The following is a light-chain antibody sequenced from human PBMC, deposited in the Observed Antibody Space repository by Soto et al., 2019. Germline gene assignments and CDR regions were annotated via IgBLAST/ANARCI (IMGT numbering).Light chain of an antibody. CDR1: SSDVGGYDY. CDR2: EVT. Sequence: QSVLTQPPSASGSPGRSVTISCTGTSSDVGGYDYVSWFQQHPGKAPKLIIYEVTKRPSGVPDRFSASKSGNTASLAISGLRSEDEADYYCAAWDDNLRGYWVFGGGTKLTVL. V-gene: IGLV2-8*01. J-gene: IGLJ2*01. CDR3: AAWDDNLRGYWV.